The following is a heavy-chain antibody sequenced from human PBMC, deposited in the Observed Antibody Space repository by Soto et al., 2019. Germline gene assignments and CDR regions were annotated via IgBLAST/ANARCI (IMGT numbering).Heavy chain of an antibody. J-gene: IGHJ4*02. D-gene: IGHD6-19*01. V-gene: IGHV3-23*01. CDR1: GFTFSSYA. CDR3: AKDHRGSSGWSDLDS. Sequence: EVQLLESGGGLVQPGGSLRLSCAASGFTFSSYAMSWVRQAPGKGLEWVSAISGSGGSTYYADSVKGRFTISRDNSKNTRYLQRNSLRAENTAVYYCAKDHRGSSGWSDLDSGGQGPLVTVSS. CDR2: ISGSGGST.